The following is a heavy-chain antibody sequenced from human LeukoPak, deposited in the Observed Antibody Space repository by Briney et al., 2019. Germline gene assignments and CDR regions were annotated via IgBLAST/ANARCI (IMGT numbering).Heavy chain of an antibody. CDR3: AKAMGGVVPAAKYLYGMDV. D-gene: IGHD2-2*01. CDR2: ISGSGGST. Sequence: GGSLRLSCAASGSTFSSYAMSWVRQAPGKGLEWVSAISGSGGSTYYADSVKGRFTISRDNSKNTLYLQMNSLGAEDTAVYYCAKAMGGVVPAAKYLYGMDVWGQGTTVTVSS. CDR1: GSTFSSYA. V-gene: IGHV3-23*01. J-gene: IGHJ6*02.